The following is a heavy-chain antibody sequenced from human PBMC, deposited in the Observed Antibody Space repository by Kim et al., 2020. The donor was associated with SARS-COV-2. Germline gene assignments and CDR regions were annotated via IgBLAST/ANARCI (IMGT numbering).Heavy chain of an antibody. CDR3: TRDNHEGADVDS. J-gene: IGHJ4*02. V-gene: IGHV3-48*03. CDR2: ISSSGSST. Sequence: GGSLRLSCAASGFTFSNYEMNWVRQAPGKGLEWVSYISSSGSSTDYADSVRGRFTISRDNAKKSLYLQMKSLRDDDTALYYCTRDNHEGADVDSWGQGAL. CDR1: GFTFSNYE. D-gene: IGHD3-16*01.